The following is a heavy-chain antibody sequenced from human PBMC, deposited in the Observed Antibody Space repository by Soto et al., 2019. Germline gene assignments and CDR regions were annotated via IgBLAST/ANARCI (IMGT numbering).Heavy chain of an antibody. J-gene: IGHJ5*02. CDR3: ARARGISFGYNYFDH. Sequence: ASVKVSCKASGYTFSSYHMHWVRQAPGQGLEWMGVINPFYGETRYAQKFQGRVTMTRDTSTSTVYMELSSLRSEDTAVYYCARARGISFGYNYFDHWGQGTLVTSPQ. V-gene: IGHV1-46*01. CDR1: GYTFSSYH. CDR2: INPFYGET. D-gene: IGHD5-18*01.